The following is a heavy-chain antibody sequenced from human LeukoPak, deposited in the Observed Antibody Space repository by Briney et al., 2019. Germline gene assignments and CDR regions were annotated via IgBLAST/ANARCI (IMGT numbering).Heavy chain of an antibody. CDR1: GGTFSSYA. V-gene: IGHV1-69*13. J-gene: IGHJ5*02. CDR2: IIPIFGTA. CDR3: ASASSSHDWFDP. Sequence: GASVKVSCKASGGTFSSYAISWVRQAPGQGLEWMGGIIPIFGTANYAQKFQGRVTITADESTSTAYMELSSLRSEDTAVYYCASASSSHDWFDPWGQGTLVTVSS. D-gene: IGHD6-13*01.